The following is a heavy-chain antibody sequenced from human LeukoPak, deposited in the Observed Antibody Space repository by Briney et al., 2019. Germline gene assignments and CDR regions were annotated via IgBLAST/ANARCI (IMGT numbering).Heavy chain of an antibody. CDR1: GGSISSGGYY. CDR3: ARGGGGYSWYFDL. Sequence: PSETLSLTCTVSGGSISSGGYYWSWIRQHPGKGLEWIGYIYYSGSTYHTPSLKNRVTISVATSKNQFSLRLSSVTAVDTAVYYCARGGGGYSWYFDLWGRGTLVTVSS. V-gene: IGHV4-31*03. CDR2: IYYSGST. D-gene: IGHD5-12*01. J-gene: IGHJ2*01.